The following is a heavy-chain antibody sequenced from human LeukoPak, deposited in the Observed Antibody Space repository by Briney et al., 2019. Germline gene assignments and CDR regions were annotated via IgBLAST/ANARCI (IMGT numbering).Heavy chain of an antibody. CDR2: ISSSSSYI. Sequence: NSGGSLRLSCAVSGFTFSSYYMTWVRQAPGKGLEWVSSISSSSSYIYYADSVKGRFTISGDNAKNSLYLQMNSLRAEDTAVYYCASVDCSSNSCCYEVCHHWGQGTLVTVSS. D-gene: IGHD2-2*01. J-gene: IGHJ5*02. CDR1: GFTFSSYY. V-gene: IGHV3-21*01. CDR3: ASVDCSSNSCCYEVCHH.